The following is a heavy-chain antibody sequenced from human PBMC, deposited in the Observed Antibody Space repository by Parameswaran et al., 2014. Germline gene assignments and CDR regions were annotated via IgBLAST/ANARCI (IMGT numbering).Heavy chain of an antibody. CDR3: ARGPAYCSSTSCYELDYYYYYGMDV. Sequence: RWIRQPPGKGLEWIGEINHSGSTNYNPSLKSRVTISVDTSKNQFSLKLSSVTAADTAVYYCARGPAYCSSTSCYELDYYYYYGMDVWGQGTTVTVSS. D-gene: IGHD2-2*01. J-gene: IGHJ6*02. V-gene: IGHV4-34*01. CDR2: INHSGST.